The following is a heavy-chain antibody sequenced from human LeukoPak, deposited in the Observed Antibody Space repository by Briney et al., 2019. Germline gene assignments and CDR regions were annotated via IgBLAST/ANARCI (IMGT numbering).Heavy chain of an antibody. Sequence: SETLSLTCTVSGGSISSSSYYWGWIRQPPGKGLERIGSIYYSGSTYYNPSLKSRVTISVDTSKNQFSLKLTSLTAADTAVYYCARRGDYRHWYFDLWGRGTLVTVSS. CDR3: ARRGDYRHWYFDL. J-gene: IGHJ2*01. CDR1: GGSISSSSYY. V-gene: IGHV4-39*01. CDR2: IYYSGST. D-gene: IGHD4-11*01.